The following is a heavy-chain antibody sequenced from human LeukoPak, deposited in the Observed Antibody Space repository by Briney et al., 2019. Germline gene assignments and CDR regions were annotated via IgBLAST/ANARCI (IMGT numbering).Heavy chain of an antibody. D-gene: IGHD3-9*01. CDR3: ARDRVYDILTGPYYYYTDV. V-gene: IGHV4-39*07. CDR1: GGSISSSSYC. CDR2: IYYSGST. Sequence: SETLSLTCTVSGGSISSSSYCWGWIRQPPAKGLEWIGSIYYSGSTYYNPSLKSRVTISVDTSKNQFSLKLSSVTAADTAVYYCARDRVYDILTGPYYYYTDVWGKGTTVTISS. J-gene: IGHJ6*03.